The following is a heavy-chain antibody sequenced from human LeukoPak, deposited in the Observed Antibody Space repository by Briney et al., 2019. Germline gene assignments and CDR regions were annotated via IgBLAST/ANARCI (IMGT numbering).Heavy chain of an antibody. D-gene: IGHD3-22*01. CDR1: GGTFSSYA. CDR2: IIPIFGTA. V-gene: IGHV1-69*13. CDR3: ARAPTKNYYDSSGYYSASSPYYFDY. J-gene: IGHJ4*02. Sequence: SVKVSCKASGGTFSSYAISWVRQAPGQGLEWMGGIIPIFGTANYAQKFQGRVTITADESTSTAYMEPSSLRSEDTAVYYCARAPTKNYYDSSGYYSASSPYYFDYWGQGTLVTVSS.